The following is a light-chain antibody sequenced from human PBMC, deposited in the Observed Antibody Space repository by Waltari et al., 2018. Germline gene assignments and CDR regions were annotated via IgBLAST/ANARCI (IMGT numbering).Light chain of an antibody. CDR1: SSKIGEGFE. V-gene: IGLV1-40*01. CDR3: QTYDDSLSRPV. Sequence: QSVLTQQPSVSGAPGQRVTISCHGSSSKIGEGFEVTCYQHLPGAAPKLLIVGNTERPSGVPARFSGSESGTSASLAITGLQAEDEAVYYCQTYDDSLSRPVLGGVTKLTVL. CDR2: GNT. J-gene: IGLJ3*02.